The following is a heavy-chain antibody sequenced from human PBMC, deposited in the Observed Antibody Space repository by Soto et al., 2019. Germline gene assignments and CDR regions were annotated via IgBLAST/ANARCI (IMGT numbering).Heavy chain of an antibody. CDR3: AAVMGSDYDYVWGSLSFDH. Sequence: VQLLQSGGGLVQPGGSLRLSCEASGFIFATTAMGWVRQAPGKGLEWVSTISGSGVRTYYADSVKGRFTISRGNSKNTLCFQMNSLRADDTAVYFCAAVMGSDYDYVWGSLSFDHWGQGALVTVST. J-gene: IGHJ4*02. CDR1: GFIFATTA. CDR2: ISGSGVRT. V-gene: IGHV3-23*01. D-gene: IGHD3-16*01.